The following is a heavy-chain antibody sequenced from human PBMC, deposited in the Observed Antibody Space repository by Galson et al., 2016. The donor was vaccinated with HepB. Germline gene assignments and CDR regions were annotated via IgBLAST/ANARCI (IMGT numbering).Heavy chain of an antibody. CDR2: ISFDGTNK. CDR3: ARDKSFYYYGMDV. Sequence: SLRLSCAASGFTFRNHWMHWVRRAPGKGLESVAIISFDGTNKYYADSVKGRFTISRDNSKNTLYLQMNSLRAEDTAVYYCARDKSFYYYGMDVWGQGTTVTVSS. CDR1: GFTFRNHW. V-gene: IGHV3-30*03. J-gene: IGHJ6*02.